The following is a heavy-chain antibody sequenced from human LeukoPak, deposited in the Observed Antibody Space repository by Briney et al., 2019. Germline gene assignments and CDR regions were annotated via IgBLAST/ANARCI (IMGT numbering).Heavy chain of an antibody. CDR2: ISSSGSTI. CDR1: GFTFSSYE. Sequence: PGGSLRLSCAASGFTFSSYEMNWVRQAPGKGLGWVSYISSSGSTIYYADSVKRRFTISRDNAKNSLYLQMNSLRAEDTAVYYCAELGITMIGGVWGKGTTVTISS. V-gene: IGHV3-48*03. J-gene: IGHJ6*04. CDR3: AELGITMIGGV. D-gene: IGHD3-10*02.